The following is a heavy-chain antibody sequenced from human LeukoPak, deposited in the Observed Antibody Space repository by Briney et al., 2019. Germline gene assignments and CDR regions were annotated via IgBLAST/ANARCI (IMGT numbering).Heavy chain of an antibody. V-gene: IGHV1-2*02. J-gene: IGHJ5*02. CDR3: ARRGHYSSSWYGGGNWFDP. CDR2: INPNSGGT. CDR1: GYTFTGYY. D-gene: IGHD6-13*01. Sequence: ASVKVSCKASGYTFTGYYMHWARQAPGQGLEWMGWINPNSGGTNYAQKFQGRVTMTRDTSISTAYMELSRLRSDDTAVYYCARRGHYSSSWYGGGNWFDPWGQGTLVTVSS.